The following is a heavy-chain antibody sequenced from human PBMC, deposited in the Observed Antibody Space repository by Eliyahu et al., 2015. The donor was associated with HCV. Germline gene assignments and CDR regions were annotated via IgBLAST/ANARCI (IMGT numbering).Heavy chain of an antibody. CDR3: ARALGTVHDAFDV. CDR1: GXXISSYY. J-gene: IGHJ3*01. CDR2: IHYSGST. V-gene: IGHV4-59*01. Sequence: QVQLQESGPGLVKPSETLSLTCTVSGXXISSYYWSWIRQSPGKGLEWIGYIHYSGSTNYNPSLKSRVTISVDMSKHQFSLRLTSVTAADTAVYYCARALGTVHDAFDVWGQGTMVTVSS. D-gene: IGHD4-11*01.